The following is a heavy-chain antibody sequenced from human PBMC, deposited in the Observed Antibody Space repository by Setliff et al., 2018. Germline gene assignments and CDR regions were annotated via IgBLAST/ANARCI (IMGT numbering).Heavy chain of an antibody. CDR3: ATGDDYDSSAFFSDWFDP. CDR1: GGSFSAYY. D-gene: IGHD3-22*01. CDR2: ISHGGGT. V-gene: IGHV4-34*01. J-gene: IGHJ5*02. Sequence: SETLSLTCTVYGGSFSAYYWSWIRQPPGKGLEWIGEISHGGGTNYNPSLKSRVTISIDTSKNLFSLKLTSVTAADTAVYYCATGDDYDSSAFFSDWFDPWGQGTLVTVSS.